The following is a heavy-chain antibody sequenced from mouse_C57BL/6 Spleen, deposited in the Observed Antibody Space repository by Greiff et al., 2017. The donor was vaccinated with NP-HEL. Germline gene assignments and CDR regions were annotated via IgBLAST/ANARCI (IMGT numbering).Heavy chain of an antibody. Sequence: QVQLQQPGAELVRPGSSVKLSCKASGYTFTSYWMDWVKQRPGQGLEWIGNIYPSDSETHYNQKFKDKATLTVDKSSSTAYMQLSSLTSEDSAVYYCAQGLRGDFDYWGQGTTLTVSS. V-gene: IGHV1-61*01. J-gene: IGHJ2*01. CDR3: AQGLRGDFDY. CDR2: IYPSDSET. CDR1: GYTFTSYW. D-gene: IGHD2-4*01.